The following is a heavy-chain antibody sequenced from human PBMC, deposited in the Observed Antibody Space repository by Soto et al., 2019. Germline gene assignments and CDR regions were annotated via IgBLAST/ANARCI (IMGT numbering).Heavy chain of an antibody. D-gene: IGHD1-26*01. V-gene: IGHV1-8*01. CDR3: ASADSGCYPPDDAFDI. CDR1: GYTFTSYD. CDR2: MNPNSVNT. Sequence: QVQLVQSGAEVKKPGASGKVSCTASGYTFTSYDINWVRHATGQLLEWMGWMNPNSVNTSYAQKIQGRVTMTRNTSISTAYMELSRLRSEDTAVYYCASADSGCYPPDDAFDIWGQGTMVTVSS. J-gene: IGHJ3*02.